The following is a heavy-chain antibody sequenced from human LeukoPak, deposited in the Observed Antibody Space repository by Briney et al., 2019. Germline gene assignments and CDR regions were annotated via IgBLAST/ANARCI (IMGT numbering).Heavy chain of an antibody. V-gene: IGHV4-61*08. Sequence: SGTLSLTCTVSGCSVGSGGYYWGWIPQAPGKGLVWFRSIYYSGSTNYNASIKSRVTISVDTTKNQFSLKLSSVTAADTAVYYCARSITMVRGVRRVWFDPWGQGTLVTVSS. J-gene: IGHJ5*02. CDR1: GCSVGSGGYY. D-gene: IGHD3-10*01. CDR2: IYYSGST. CDR3: ARSITMVRGVRRVWFDP.